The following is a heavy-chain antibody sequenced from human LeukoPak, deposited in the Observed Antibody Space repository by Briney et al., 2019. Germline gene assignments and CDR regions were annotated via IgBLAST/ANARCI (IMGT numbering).Heavy chain of an antibody. CDR3: ARFSTGDYDYYFYYYYVDV. J-gene: IGHJ6*03. D-gene: IGHD4-17*01. Sequence: KASETLSLTCTVSGGSISSYYWSWTRQPPGKGLEWIGYIYYSGSTNYNPSLKSRVTISVDTSKNQFSLKLSSVTAADTALYYCARFSTGDYDYYFYYYYVDVWGKGTTVTVSS. V-gene: IGHV4-59*01. CDR1: GGSISSYY. CDR2: IYYSGST.